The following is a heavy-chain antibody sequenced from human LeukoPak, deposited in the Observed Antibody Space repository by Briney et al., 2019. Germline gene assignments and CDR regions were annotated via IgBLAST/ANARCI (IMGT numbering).Heavy chain of an antibody. CDR1: GFSFSDHW. D-gene: IGHD2-15*01. J-gene: IGHJ5*02. V-gene: IGHV3-7*03. CDR2: INQDGSKE. Sequence: GGSLRLSCATSGFSFSDHWMTWVRQTQGKGLEWVANINQDGSKENYVDSVRGRFTISRDNTKNSLFLQMNSLRAGDTAVYYCAKGGYTTWFDPWGQGTLVTVSS. CDR3: AKGGYTTWFDP.